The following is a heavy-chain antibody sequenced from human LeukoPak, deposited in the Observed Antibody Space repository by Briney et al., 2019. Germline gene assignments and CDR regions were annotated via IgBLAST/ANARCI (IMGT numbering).Heavy chain of an antibody. Sequence: ASVKVSCKSSGYTFTSYYMYWVRQAPGQGLEWMGIINPSGGSTSYAQKFQGRVTMTRDTSTSTVYMELSSLRSEDTAVYYCARDSGMVRGSVDYWGQGTLVTVSS. D-gene: IGHD3-10*01. CDR3: ARDSGMVRGSVDY. CDR2: INPSGGST. CDR1: GYTFTSYY. V-gene: IGHV1-46*01. J-gene: IGHJ4*02.